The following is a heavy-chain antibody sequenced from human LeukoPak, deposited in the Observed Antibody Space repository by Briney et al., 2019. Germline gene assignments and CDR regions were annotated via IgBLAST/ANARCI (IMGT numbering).Heavy chain of an antibody. D-gene: IGHD4-23*01. J-gene: IGHJ4*02. CDR3: ARRAGGYSHPHDY. CDR2: INPNSGGT. CDR1: GYTFTGYY. Sequence: ASVKVSCKASGYTFTGYYMHWVRQAPGQGLEWMGWINPNSGGTNYAQKFQGRVTMTRDTSISTAYMELSRLRSDDTAVYYCARRAGGYSHPHDYWGQGTLVTVSS. V-gene: IGHV1-2*02.